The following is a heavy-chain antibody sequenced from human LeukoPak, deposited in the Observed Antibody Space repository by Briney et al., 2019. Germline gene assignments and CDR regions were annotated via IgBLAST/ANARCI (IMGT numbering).Heavy chain of an antibody. D-gene: IGHD2-2*01. CDR3: ARASCSSTSCDAPFDY. Sequence: GGSLRLSCAASGFTFSSYGMHWVRQAPGKGLEWVAVIWYGGSNKYYADSVKGRFTISRDNSKNTLYLQMNSLRAEDTAVYYCARASCSSTSCDAPFDYWGQGTLVTVSS. J-gene: IGHJ4*02. V-gene: IGHV3-33*08. CDR1: GFTFSSYG. CDR2: IWYGGSNK.